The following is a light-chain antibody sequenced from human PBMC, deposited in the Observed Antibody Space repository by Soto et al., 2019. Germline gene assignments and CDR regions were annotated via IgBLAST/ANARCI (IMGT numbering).Light chain of an antibody. V-gene: IGKV3-15*01. CDR1: QSLSRY. CDR2: DAS. CDR3: QQTFYTPRT. J-gene: IGKJ2*01. Sequence: EVGMTQSPPSLSASQGERATLSCRASQSLSRYFLAWYQQKPGQAPRLLIYDASNWATGVPDRFSGSGSGTDFSLSISSLQSEDYATYYCQQTFYTPRTFGKGTKVDNK.